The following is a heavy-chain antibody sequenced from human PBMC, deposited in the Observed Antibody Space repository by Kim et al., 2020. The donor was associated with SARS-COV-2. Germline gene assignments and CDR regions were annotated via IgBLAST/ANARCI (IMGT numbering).Heavy chain of an antibody. J-gene: IGHJ4*02. CDR2: ISYDGSNK. Sequence: GGSLRLSCAASGFTFSSYAMHWVRQAPGKGLEWVAVISYDGSNKYYADSVKGRFTISRDNSKNTLYLQMNSLRAEDTAVYYCARVLRNWNPLNWGQGTLVTVSS. CDR1: GFTFSSYA. V-gene: IGHV3-30-3*01. CDR3: ARVLRNWNPLN. D-gene: IGHD1-1*01.